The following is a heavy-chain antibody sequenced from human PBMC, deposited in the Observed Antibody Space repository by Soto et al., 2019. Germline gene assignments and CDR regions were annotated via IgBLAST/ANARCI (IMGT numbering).Heavy chain of an antibody. CDR1: GGSFSGYY. CDR3: ARPNITGNTMYYFDY. Sequence: SETLSLTCAVYGGSFSGYYWSWIRQPPGKGLEWIGEINHSGSTNYNPSLKSRVTISVDTSKNQFSLKLSSVTAADTAVNYCARPNITGNTMYYFDYWGQGTLVTVSS. J-gene: IGHJ4*02. D-gene: IGHD1-20*01. CDR2: INHSGST. V-gene: IGHV4-34*01.